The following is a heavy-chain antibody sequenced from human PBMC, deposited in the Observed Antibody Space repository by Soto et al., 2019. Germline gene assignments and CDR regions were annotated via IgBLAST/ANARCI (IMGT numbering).Heavy chain of an antibody. V-gene: IGHV4-34*01. CDR3: ARRMSVYFSGSDVGRNWFDP. Sequence: SETLSLTCAVYGGSFSGYYWSWFRQPPGKGLEWIGEINNSGSTNYNPSLNSRVTISVDTSKNQFSLKLSSVTAADTAVYYCARRMSVYFSGSDVGRNWFDPCGQGTLVIGSA. D-gene: IGHD3-10*01. CDR2: INNSGST. J-gene: IGHJ5*02. CDR1: GGSFSGYY.